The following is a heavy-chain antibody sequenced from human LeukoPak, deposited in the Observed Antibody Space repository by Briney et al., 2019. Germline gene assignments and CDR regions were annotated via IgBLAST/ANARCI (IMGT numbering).Heavy chain of an antibody. V-gene: IGHV3-30*02. D-gene: IGHD2-21*01. CDR1: GFTFSSYG. Sequence: GGSLRLSCAASGFTFSSYGMHWVRQAPGKGLDWVAFIRYDGSNKYYADSVKGRFTISRDNSKNTLYLQMNSLRAEDTAVYYCAREGGGYSSGDWFDPWGQGTLVTVSS. CDR3: AREGGGYSSGDWFDP. J-gene: IGHJ5*02. CDR2: IRYDGSNK.